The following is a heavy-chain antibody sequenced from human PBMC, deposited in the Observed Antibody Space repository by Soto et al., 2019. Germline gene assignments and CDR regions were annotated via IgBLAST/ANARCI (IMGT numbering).Heavy chain of an antibody. CDR2: IYYSGST. V-gene: IGHV4-30-4*01. J-gene: IGHJ4*02. D-gene: IGHD3-10*01. CDR1: GGSISSGDYY. Sequence: SETLSLTCTVSGGSISSGDYYWSWIRQPPGKGLEWIGYIYYSGSTYYNPSLKSRVTISVDTSKNQFSLKLSSVTAADTAVYYCNMVRGVIKNYFDYWGQGTLVTVSS. CDR3: NMVRGVIKNYFDY.